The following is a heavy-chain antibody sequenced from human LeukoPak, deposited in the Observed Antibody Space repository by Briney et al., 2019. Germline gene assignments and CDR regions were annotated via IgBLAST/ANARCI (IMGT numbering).Heavy chain of an antibody. V-gene: IGHV3-23*01. J-gene: IGHJ4*02. CDR3: ARGRGWVDH. CDR1: GFTFSSYG. Sequence: TGGTLRLSCAASGFTFSSYGMSWVRQAPGKGLEWVSAISGSGGSTYYADSVKGRFTISRDNARNSVNLQLNSLRVEDTALYYCARGRGWVDHWGQGTLVTVSS. D-gene: IGHD3-16*01. CDR2: ISGSGGST.